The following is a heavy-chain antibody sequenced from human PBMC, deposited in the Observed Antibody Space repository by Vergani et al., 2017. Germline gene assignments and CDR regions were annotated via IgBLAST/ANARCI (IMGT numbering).Heavy chain of an antibody. CDR3: ASLWFGEPAQYYYGMDV. CDR2: IIPIFGTA. CDR1: GGTFSSYA. J-gene: IGHJ6*02. V-gene: IGHV1-69*12. D-gene: IGHD3-10*01. Sequence: QVQLVQSGAEVKKPGSSVKVSCKASGGTFSSYAISWVRQAPGQGLEWMGGIIPIFGTANYAQKFQGRVTITADESTSTAYMELSSLRSEDTAVYYCASLWFGEPAQYYYGMDVWGQGTTITVSS.